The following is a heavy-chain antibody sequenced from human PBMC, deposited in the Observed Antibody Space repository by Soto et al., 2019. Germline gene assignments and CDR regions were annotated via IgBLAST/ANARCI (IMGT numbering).Heavy chain of an antibody. J-gene: IGHJ6*02. D-gene: IGHD3-3*01. CDR1: GYTFTSYD. Sequence: ASVKVSCKASGYTFTSYDINWVRQATGQGLEWMGWMNPNSGNTGYAQKFQGRVTMTRNTSISTAYMELSSLRSEDTAVYYCARGHSLRSTIFGVVIMDGMDGWGQGTTVTVSS. CDR3: ARGHSLRSTIFGVVIMDGMDG. CDR2: MNPNSGNT. V-gene: IGHV1-8*01.